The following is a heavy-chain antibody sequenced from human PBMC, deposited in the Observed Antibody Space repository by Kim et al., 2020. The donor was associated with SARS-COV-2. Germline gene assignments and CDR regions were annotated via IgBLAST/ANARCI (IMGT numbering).Heavy chain of an antibody. V-gene: IGHV1-46*01. CDR1: GYTFTSYY. D-gene: IGHD6-13*01. CDR2: INPSGGST. CDR3: ARASPLIAAAGTGEGY. J-gene: IGHJ4*02. Sequence: ASVKVSCKASGYTFTSYYMHWVRQAPGQGLEWMGIINPSGGSTSYAQKFQGRVTMTRETSTSTVYMELSSLRSEDTAVYYCARASPLIAAAGTGEGYWGQGTLGTVSS.